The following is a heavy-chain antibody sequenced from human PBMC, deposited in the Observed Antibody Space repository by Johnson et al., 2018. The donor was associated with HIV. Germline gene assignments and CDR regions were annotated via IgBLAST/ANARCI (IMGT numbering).Heavy chain of an antibody. J-gene: IGHJ3*02. Sequence: HVQLVEFGGGVVQPGRSLRLSCEASGFSFSRYAMHWVRQAPGKGLEWVAVISYDGNNKYYADSVKGPFTISRDNSKNTLYLQMNSLRAEDTAVYYCARDRRITIFGSGRAVQSNDAFDIWGQGTMVTVSS. CDR3: ARDRRITIFGSGRAVQSNDAFDI. CDR1: GFSFSRYA. V-gene: IGHV3-30-3*01. D-gene: IGHD3-3*01. CDR2: ISYDGNNK.